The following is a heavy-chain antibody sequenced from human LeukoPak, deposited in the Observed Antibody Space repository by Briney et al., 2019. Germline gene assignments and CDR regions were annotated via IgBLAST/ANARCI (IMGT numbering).Heavy chain of an antibody. V-gene: IGHV4-59*08. Sequence: PSETLSLTCTVSGGSISSYYWSWIRQPPGKGLEWIGDIYYSGSTNYNPSLKSRVTISVDTSKNQFSLKLSSVTAADTAVYYCARSPLRFLEWLSYFDYWGQGTLVTVSS. CDR3: ARSPLRFLEWLSYFDY. J-gene: IGHJ4*02. CDR2: IYYSGST. CDR1: GGSISSYY. D-gene: IGHD3-3*01.